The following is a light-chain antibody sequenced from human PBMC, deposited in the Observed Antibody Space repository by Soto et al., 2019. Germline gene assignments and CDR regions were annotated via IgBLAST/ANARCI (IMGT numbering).Light chain of an antibody. CDR1: QSVSSN. Sequence: EIVMTQSPATLSVSPGERATLSCRASQSVSSNLAWYQQKPGQAPRLLIYGASTRATGIPARFSGSGSGTEFTLTISNLQSEDFAVYYCQLYNNWPLTFGGGTKVEIK. V-gene: IGKV3D-15*01. J-gene: IGKJ4*01. CDR2: GAS. CDR3: QLYNNWPLT.